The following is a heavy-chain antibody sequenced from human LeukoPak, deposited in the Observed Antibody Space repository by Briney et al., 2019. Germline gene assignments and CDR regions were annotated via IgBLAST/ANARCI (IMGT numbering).Heavy chain of an antibody. J-gene: IGHJ5*02. D-gene: IGHD3-22*01. V-gene: IGHV4-30-4*01. Sequence: SETLSLTCTVSGVSISSGDYYWSWIRQPPGKGLEWIGYTYYSGSTYYNPCHKSRVTIPVDTSKNQFSLKLSSVTAADTAVYYCARPYYYDSRIDPWGQGTRVTVSS. CDR2: TYYSGST. CDR3: ARPYYYDSRIDP. CDR1: GVSISSGDYY.